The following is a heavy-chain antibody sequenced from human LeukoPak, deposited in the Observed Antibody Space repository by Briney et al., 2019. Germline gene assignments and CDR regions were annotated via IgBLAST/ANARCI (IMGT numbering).Heavy chain of an antibody. D-gene: IGHD1-1*01. CDR2: IYHSGST. CDR3: ARAWKLFFDY. Sequence: GSLRLSCAASGFTFSNAWMSWVRQAPGKGLEWIGYIYHSGSTYYNPSLKSRVTISVDRSKNQFSLKLSSVTAADTAVYYCARAWKLFFDYWGQGTLVTVSS. CDR1: GFTFSNAW. V-gene: IGHV4-4*02. J-gene: IGHJ4*02.